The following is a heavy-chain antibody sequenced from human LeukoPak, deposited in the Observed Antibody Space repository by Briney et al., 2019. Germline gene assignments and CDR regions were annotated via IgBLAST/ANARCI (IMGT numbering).Heavy chain of an antibody. Sequence: PSETLSLTCVVYGGSFSAYYWSWIRQSPGKGLEWIGEINHSGSTNYNPSLKSRVNISVDTSKKEFSLHLKQFSLSLSSVTAADTAVYYCARVSYYYDSSGYRLYYYGMDVWGQGTTVTVSS. CDR3: ARVSYYYDSSGYRLYYYGMDV. D-gene: IGHD3-22*01. CDR2: INHSGST. CDR1: GGSFSAYY. J-gene: IGHJ6*02. V-gene: IGHV4-34*01.